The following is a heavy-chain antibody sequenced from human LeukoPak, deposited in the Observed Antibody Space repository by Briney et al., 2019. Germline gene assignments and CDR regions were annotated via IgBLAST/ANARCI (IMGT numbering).Heavy chain of an antibody. J-gene: IGHJ4*02. V-gene: IGHV3-21*01. CDR1: GDSISSYY. Sequence: PSETLSLTCTASGDSISSYYWSWVRQAPGKGLEWVSSISYSGPHMFYADSVRGRFTISRDNAENSLFLQMNSLRAEDTAVYFCASNDYRDEGIDSWGQGTLVTVSS. CDR3: ASNDYRDEGIDS. CDR2: ISYSGPHM. D-gene: IGHD4-17*01.